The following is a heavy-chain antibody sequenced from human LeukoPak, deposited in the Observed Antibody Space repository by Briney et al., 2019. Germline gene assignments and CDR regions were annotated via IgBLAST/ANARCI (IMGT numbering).Heavy chain of an antibody. CDR2: IIPIFGTA. CDR3: ARDRTAYDYIWGSYRHFDY. D-gene: IGHD3-16*02. V-gene: IGHV1-69*13. J-gene: IGHJ4*02. CDR1: GGTFSSYA. Sequence: GASVKVSCKASGGTFSSYAISWVRQAPGQGLEWMGGIIPIFGTANYAQKFQGRVTITADESTSTAYMELSSLRSEDTAVYYCARDRTAYDYIWGSYRHFDYWGQGTLVTVSS.